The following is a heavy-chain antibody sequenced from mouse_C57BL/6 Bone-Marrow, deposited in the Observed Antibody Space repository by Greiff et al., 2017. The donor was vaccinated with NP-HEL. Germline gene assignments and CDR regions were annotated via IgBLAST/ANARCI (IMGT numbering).Heavy chain of an antibody. Sequence: EVKLMESGGGLVKPGGSLKLSCAASGFTFSSYAMSWVRQTPEKRLEWVATISDGGSYTYYPDNVKGRFTISRDNAKNNLYLQMSHLQSEDTAMYYCARDTIPSYYYGSSNFDYWGQGTTLTVSS. J-gene: IGHJ2*01. CDR1: GFTFSSYA. D-gene: IGHD1-1*01. V-gene: IGHV5-4*01. CDR2: ISDGGSYT. CDR3: ARDTIPSYYYGSSNFDY.